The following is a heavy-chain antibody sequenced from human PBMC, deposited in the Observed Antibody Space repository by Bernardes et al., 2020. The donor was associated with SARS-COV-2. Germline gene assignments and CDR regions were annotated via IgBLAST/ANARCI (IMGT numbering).Heavy chain of an antibody. CDR1: GESLTGYY. CDR3: ARGAEQWADRAEYFQH. V-gene: IGHV4-34*01. Sequence: SETLSLRCAVYGESLTGYYWSWIRQSPGTGLEWIGEINDSGRAHYNPSLKSRVTMSVDTPKNQFSLKLTSVTAADTAVYFCARGAEQWADRAEYFQHWGQGTLVPVSS. CDR2: INDSGRA. J-gene: IGHJ1*01. D-gene: IGHD6-19*01.